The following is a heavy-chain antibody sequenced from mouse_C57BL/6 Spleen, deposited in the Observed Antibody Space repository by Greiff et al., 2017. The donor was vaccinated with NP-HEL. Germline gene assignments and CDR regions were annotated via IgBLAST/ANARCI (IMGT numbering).Heavy chain of an antibody. D-gene: IGHD1-1*01. Sequence: QVQLKESGPGILQSSQTLSLTCSFSGFSLSTSGMGVSWIRQPSGKGLEWLAHIYWDDDKRYNPSLKSRLTISKDTSRNQVFLKITSVDTADTATYYCARRAEDYGSSFNWYFDVWGTGTTVTVSS. J-gene: IGHJ1*03. V-gene: IGHV8-12*01. CDR3: ARRAEDYGSSFNWYFDV. CDR2: IYWDDDK. CDR1: GFSLSTSGMG.